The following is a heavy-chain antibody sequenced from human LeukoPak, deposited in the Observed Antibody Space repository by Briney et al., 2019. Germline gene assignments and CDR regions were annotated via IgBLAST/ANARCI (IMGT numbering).Heavy chain of an antibody. J-gene: IGHJ4*02. D-gene: IGHD6-19*01. CDR2: ITEDSLTM. Sequence: PGGSLRLSCAASGFTFSTYAMNWVRQAPGKGLEWVSYITEDSLTMYYTDSVKGRFSISRDNDKNSLYLQMNSLRAEDTAVYYCVARGGWARFDYWGQGTLVTVSS. CDR1: GFTFSTYA. CDR3: VARGGWARFDY. V-gene: IGHV3-48*04.